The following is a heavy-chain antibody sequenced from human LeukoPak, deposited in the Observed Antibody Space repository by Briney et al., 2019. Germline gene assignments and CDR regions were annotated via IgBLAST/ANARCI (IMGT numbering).Heavy chain of an antibody. Sequence: SETLSLTCTVSGGSISSYYWSWIRQPPGKGLEWIGYIYYSGSTNYNPSLKSRVTISVDTSKNQFSLKLSSVTAADTAVYYCARLAKGGYYDSSGYYPPRNAFDIWGQGTTVTVSS. CDR3: ARLAKGGYYDSSGYYPPRNAFDI. J-gene: IGHJ3*02. CDR1: GGSISSYY. D-gene: IGHD3-22*01. V-gene: IGHV4-59*08. CDR2: IYYSGST.